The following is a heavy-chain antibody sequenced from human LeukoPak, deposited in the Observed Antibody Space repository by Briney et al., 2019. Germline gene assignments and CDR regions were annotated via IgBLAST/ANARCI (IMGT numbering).Heavy chain of an antibody. Sequence: RSLRLSCAASGFTFSSYGMHWVRKAQGKGLEWVAVIGYDGRNKSYADSVKGRFIISRDNSKNTLYLQMNILRAEDTAVYYCARGAGADALDIWGEGTLVPVSS. CDR2: IGYDGRNK. V-gene: IGHV3-33*01. CDR3: ARGAGADALDI. J-gene: IGHJ3*02. D-gene: IGHD6-19*01. CDR1: GFTFSSYG.